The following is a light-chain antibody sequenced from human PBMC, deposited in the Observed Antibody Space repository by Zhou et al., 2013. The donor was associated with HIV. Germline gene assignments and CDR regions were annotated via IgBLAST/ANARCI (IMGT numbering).Light chain of an antibody. Sequence: DIQMTQSPSSLSASVGDRVTITCRASQDITHYLAWFQQKPGQAPKSLIYAASSLQSGVPSRFSGSGSGTDFTLTISCLQSEDFATYYCQQYYTTPTFGGGTKVEIK. V-gene: IGKV1-16*01. CDR3: QQYYTTPT. CDR2: AAS. J-gene: IGKJ4*01. CDR1: QDITHY.